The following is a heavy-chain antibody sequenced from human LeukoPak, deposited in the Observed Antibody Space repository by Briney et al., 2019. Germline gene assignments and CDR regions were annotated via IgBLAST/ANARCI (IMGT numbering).Heavy chain of an antibody. Sequence: GDSLKISCKGSGYSFTDYWIGWVRQMPGKGLEWMGIIYPGDSETRNSPSFQGQVTISADKSISTAYLQWSSLKASDTAVYYCARLLSYSNYYYGMDVWGQGTTVTVSS. V-gene: IGHV5-51*01. CDR1: GYSFTDYW. CDR3: ARLLSYSNYYYGMDV. CDR2: IYPGDSET. J-gene: IGHJ6*02. D-gene: IGHD4-11*01.